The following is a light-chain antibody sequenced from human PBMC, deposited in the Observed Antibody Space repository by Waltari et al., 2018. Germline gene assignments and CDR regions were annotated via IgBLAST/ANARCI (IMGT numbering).Light chain of an antibody. Sequence: SYELTQPPSVSVSPGQTARLTCPGAALPTHPAYWYQQRPGQAPVLVRYKDSERPSWIPERFSGSSSGTTVTLTISGVQAEDEADYYCQSADSSGTNVVFGGGTKLTVL. CDR1: ALPTHP. CDR3: QSADSSGTNVV. J-gene: IGLJ2*01. V-gene: IGLV3-25*03. CDR2: KDS.